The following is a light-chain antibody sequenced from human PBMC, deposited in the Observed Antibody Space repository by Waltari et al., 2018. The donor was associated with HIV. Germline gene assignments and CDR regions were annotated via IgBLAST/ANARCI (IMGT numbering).Light chain of an antibody. V-gene: IGLV2-14*01. J-gene: IGLJ1*01. CDR2: DVN. Sequence: QSALTQPASVSGSPGQSISISCTGTSSDVGAYNYVSWYQQHPGQAPKLIIYDVNYRPAGICRRLSGPKSGNTASLTISGLQAEDEADYYCSSYTGSDTRLGVFGTGTKVTVL. CDR1: SSDVGAYNY. CDR3: SSYTGSDTRLGV.